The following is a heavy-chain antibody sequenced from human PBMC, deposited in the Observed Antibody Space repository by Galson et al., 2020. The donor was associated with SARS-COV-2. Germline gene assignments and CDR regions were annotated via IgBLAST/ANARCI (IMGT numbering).Heavy chain of an antibody. D-gene: IGHD3-22*01. CDR2: IWYDGSNK. V-gene: IGHV3-33*01. CDR1: GFTFSSYG. CDR3: ARDRYYYDSSGYYYLYYYYYGMDV. Sequence: GSLRLSCAASGFTFSSYGMHWVRQAPGKGLEWVAVIWYDGSNKYYADSVKGRFTISRDNSKNTLYLQMNSLRAEDTAVYYCARDRYYYDSSGYYYLYYYYYGMDVWGQGTTVTVSS. J-gene: IGHJ6*02.